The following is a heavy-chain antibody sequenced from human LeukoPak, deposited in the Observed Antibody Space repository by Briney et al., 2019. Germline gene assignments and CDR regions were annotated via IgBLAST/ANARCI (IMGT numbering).Heavy chain of an antibody. CDR1: GGSISSGGYY. CDR3: ARGSSNRSDAFGI. V-gene: IGHV4-31*03. CDR2: IYYSGST. Sequence: PSETLSLTCTVSGGSISSGGYYWSWIRQHPGKGLEWIGYIYYSGSTYYNPSLKSRVTISVDTSKNQFSLKLSSVTAADTAVYYCARGSSNRSDAFGIWGQGTMVTVSS. D-gene: IGHD2/OR15-2a*01. J-gene: IGHJ3*02.